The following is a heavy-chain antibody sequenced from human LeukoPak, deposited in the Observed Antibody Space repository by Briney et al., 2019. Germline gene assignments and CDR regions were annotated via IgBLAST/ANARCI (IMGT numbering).Heavy chain of an antibody. Sequence: GGSLRLPCAASGFTFDDYAMHWVRQAPGKGLEWVSGISWNSGSIGYADSVKGRFTISRDNAKNSLYLQMNSLSAEDTAVYYCATALIAVAGTKEFFFDYWGQGTLVTVYS. V-gene: IGHV3-9*01. CDR3: ATALIAVAGTKEFFFDY. CDR1: GFTFDDYA. D-gene: IGHD6-19*01. CDR2: ISWNSGSI. J-gene: IGHJ4*02.